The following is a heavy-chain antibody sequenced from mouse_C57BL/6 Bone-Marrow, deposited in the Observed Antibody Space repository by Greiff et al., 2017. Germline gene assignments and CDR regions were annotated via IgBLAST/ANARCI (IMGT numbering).Heavy chain of an antibody. CDR1: GYTFTSYW. CDR2: IHPSDSDT. J-gene: IGHJ4*01. V-gene: IGHV1-74*01. Sequence: QVQLQQPGAELVKPGASVKVSCKASGYTFTSYWMHWVKQRPGQGLEWIGRIHPSDSDTNYNQKFKGKATLTVDKSSSTAYMQLISLTSEDSAVYYCAIKDGHYYYVLYYAMDYWGQGTSVTVSS. D-gene: IGHD2-4*01. CDR3: AIKDGHYYYVLYYAMDY.